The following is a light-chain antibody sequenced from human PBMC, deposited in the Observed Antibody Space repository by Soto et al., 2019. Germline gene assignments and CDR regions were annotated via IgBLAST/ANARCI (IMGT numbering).Light chain of an antibody. CDR1: SSNVGGYNF. CDR3: CSYGGDRI. J-gene: IGLJ2*01. V-gene: IGLV2-23*02. Sequence: QSVLTQPASVSGSPGQSIAISCTGTSSNVGGYNFVSWYQQHPGKAPKLLIYEVNKRPSGVSNRFSGSKSDNTASLTIDGLQAEDEADYYCCSYGGDRIFGGGTKLTVL. CDR2: EVN.